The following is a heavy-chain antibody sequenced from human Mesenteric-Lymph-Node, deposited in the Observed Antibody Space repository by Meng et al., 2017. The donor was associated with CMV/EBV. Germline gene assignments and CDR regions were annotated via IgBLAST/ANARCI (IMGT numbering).Heavy chain of an antibody. D-gene: IGHD2-2*01. CDR1: GFTFSSYG. CDR2: VSGSNRYI. Sequence: GESLKISCAASGFTFSSYGMNWVRQSPGKGLEWVSSVSGSNRYINYAESVRGRFTVSRDNAKNSLSLQMNSLRGDDTAVYYCARVDCSGPSCHLRPFDIWGQGTLVTVSS. J-gene: IGHJ3*02. V-gene: IGHV3-21*06. CDR3: ARVDCSGPSCHLRPFDI.